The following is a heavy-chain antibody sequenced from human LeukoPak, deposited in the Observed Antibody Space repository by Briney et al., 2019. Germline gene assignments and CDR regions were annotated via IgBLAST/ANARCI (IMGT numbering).Heavy chain of an antibody. CDR1: GFTFSDYA. CDR3: EKPLPRAVTGIFSP. CDR2: ISGGGIAI. D-gene: IGHD6-19*01. Sequence: PGGSLRLSCAASGFTFSDYAMSWVRQAPGRGLEWLSAISGGGIAIYYADSLKGRFTVSRDNSKNTLFLQMNSLTAEDAATYYCEKPLPRAVTGIFSPGAKETLVTAPS. J-gene: IGHJ5*02. V-gene: IGHV3-23*01.